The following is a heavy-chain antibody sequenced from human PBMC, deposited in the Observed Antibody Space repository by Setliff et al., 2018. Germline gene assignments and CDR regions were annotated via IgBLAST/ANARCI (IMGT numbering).Heavy chain of an antibody. D-gene: IGHD4-17*01. Sequence: PGGSLRLSCAASGFSFSSYNMNWVRQAPGKGLEWVSHISGSSSTIYYADSVKGRFTISRDNSKNTLYLQMNSLRAEDTAVYYCAREGGASYGGQSYLDYWGQGTLVTVSS. CDR3: AREGGASYGGQSYLDY. J-gene: IGHJ4*02. V-gene: IGHV3-48*01. CDR1: GFSFSSYN. CDR2: ISGSSSTI.